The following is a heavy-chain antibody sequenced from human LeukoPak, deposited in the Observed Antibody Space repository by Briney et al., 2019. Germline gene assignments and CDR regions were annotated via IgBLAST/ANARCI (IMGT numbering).Heavy chain of an antibody. CDR2: IYSGGST. J-gene: IGHJ4*02. D-gene: IGHD6-19*01. V-gene: IGHV3-53*01. Sequence: GGSLRLSCAASGFAVSSNYMSWVRQAPGKGLEWVSVIYSGGSTYYADSVKGRFTISRDNSKNTLYLQMNSLRAEDTAVYYCARGGYSSGWYFDYWGQGTLVTVSS. CDR3: ARGGYSSGWYFDY. CDR1: GFAVSSNY.